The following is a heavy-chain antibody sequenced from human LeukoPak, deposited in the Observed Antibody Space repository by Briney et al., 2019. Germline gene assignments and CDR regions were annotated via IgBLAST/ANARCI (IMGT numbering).Heavy chain of an antibody. J-gene: IGHJ6*04. V-gene: IGHV6-1*01. Sequence: SQTLSLTCAISGDSVSSNSAAWNWIRQSPSRSLEWPGRTYYRSKWYNDYAVPVKSRITINPDTSKNQFSLQLNSVTPEDTAVYYCARGVGGYDLSFYYYGMDVWGKGTTVTVSS. CDR1: GDSVSSNSAA. D-gene: IGHD5-12*01. CDR3: ARGVGGYDLSFYYYGMDV. CDR2: TYYRSKWYN.